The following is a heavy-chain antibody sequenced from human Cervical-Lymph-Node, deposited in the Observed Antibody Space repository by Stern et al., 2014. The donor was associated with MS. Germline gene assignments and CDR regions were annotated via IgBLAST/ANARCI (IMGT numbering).Heavy chain of an antibody. D-gene: IGHD4-23*01. CDR2: INTGNGNR. CDR3: ARTGTVVTSGYYYGMDV. CDR1: GYKFTDYG. Sequence: QVQLVQSGAEVKKPGASVKVSCKTAGYKFTDYGIICVRQAPGQRLEWMGWINTGNGNRRYSQKIQGRVTITRDTSASTAYMELSSLRSEDTAVYYCARTGTVVTSGYYYGMDVWGQGTTVTVSS. V-gene: IGHV1-3*04. J-gene: IGHJ6*02.